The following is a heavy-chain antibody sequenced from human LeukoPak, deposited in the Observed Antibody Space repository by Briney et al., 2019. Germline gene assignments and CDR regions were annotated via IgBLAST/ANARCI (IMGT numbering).Heavy chain of an antibody. D-gene: IGHD1-20*01. V-gene: IGHV1-69*13. J-gene: IGHJ4*02. Sequence: SVKVFCKASGGTFISYAISWVRQAPGQGLEWMGGIIPIFGTANYAQKFQGRVTITADESTSTAYMELSSLRSEDTAVYYCARGTITGTPYFDYWGQGTLVTVSS. CDR1: GGTFISYA. CDR2: IIPIFGTA. CDR3: ARGTITGTPYFDY.